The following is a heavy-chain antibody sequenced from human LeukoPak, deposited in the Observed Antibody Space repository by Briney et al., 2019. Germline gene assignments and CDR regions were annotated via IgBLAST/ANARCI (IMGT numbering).Heavy chain of an antibody. CDR2: INPDTDFT. J-gene: IGHJ4*02. CDR1: GYTFTSYD. D-gene: IGHD3-16*01. Sequence: GASVEVSCKASGYTFTSYDINWVRQATGQGLEWMGWINPDTDFTNYAPKFRGRVIMTRDTSISTAYMEVRRLTFDDTAIYYCAPTSEAYTSNWSVWGQGTLVTVSP. CDR3: APTSEAYTSNWSV. V-gene: IGHV1-2*02.